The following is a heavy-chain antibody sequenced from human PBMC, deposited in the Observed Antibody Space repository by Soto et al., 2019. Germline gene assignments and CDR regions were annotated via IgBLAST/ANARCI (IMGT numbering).Heavy chain of an antibody. V-gene: IGHV5-51*01. D-gene: IGHD5-12*01. J-gene: IGHJ6*02. Sequence: GESLKISCKGSGYSFTSYWIVWVRQMPGKGLEWMGIIYPGDSDTRYSPSFQGQVTISADKSISTAYLQWSSLKASDTAMYYCASRGYSGYDYYGMDVWGQGTTVTVSS. CDR1: GYSFTSYW. CDR3: ASRGYSGYDYYGMDV. CDR2: IYPGDSDT.